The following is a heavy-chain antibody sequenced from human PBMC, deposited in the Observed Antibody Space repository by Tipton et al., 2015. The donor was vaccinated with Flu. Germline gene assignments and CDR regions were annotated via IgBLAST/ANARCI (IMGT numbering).Heavy chain of an antibody. V-gene: IGHV4-59*01. CDR1: GGSISNFY. CDR2: IYYSGGT. Sequence: TLSLTCTVSGGSISNFYWIWIRQPPGKGLEWIGYIYYSGGTNYNPSLQSRVTMSVDTSKNQFSLNLSSVTAADTAVYYCAREAVGYCISSSCYGMDVLGQGTPVTVSS. J-gene: IGHJ6*02. CDR3: AREAVGYCISSSCYGMDV. D-gene: IGHD2-2*01.